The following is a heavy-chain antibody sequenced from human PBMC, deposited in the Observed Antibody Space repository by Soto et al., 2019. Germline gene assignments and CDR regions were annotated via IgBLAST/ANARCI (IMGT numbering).Heavy chain of an antibody. Sequence: QVQLQESGPGLVKPSGTLSLTCAVSSGSISSSNWWSWVRQPPGKGLEWIGEIYQSGSTNYNPSLKSRVTISVDKSKNQFSLKLSSVTAADTAVYYCARMHCSSTSCYVEPLTPNAFDIWGQGTMVTVSS. D-gene: IGHD2-2*01. V-gene: IGHV4-4*02. J-gene: IGHJ3*02. CDR3: ARMHCSSTSCYVEPLTPNAFDI. CDR1: SGSISSSNW. CDR2: IYQSGST.